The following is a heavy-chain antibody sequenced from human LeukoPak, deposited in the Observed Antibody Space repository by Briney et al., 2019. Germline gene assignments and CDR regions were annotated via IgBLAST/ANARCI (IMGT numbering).Heavy chain of an antibody. J-gene: IGHJ4*02. CDR3: ARGRTGNGDFDC. CDR1: GFTFSSYG. Sequence: PGGSLRLSCAASGFTFSSYGMHWVRQAPGKGLEWVANINQGGGEKYYVDSVKGRFTISRDNAKNSLYLQMNSLRADDTAVYYCARGRTGNGDFDCWGQGTLVTVSS. CDR2: INQGGGEK. V-gene: IGHV3-7*01. D-gene: IGHD4-17*01.